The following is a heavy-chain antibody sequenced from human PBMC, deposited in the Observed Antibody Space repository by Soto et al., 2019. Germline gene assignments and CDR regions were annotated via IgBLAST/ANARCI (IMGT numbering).Heavy chain of an antibody. Sequence: PGGSLRLSCAASGFTFSSYAMHWVRQAPGKGLEWVALISYDGSDKDYADSVKGRFTISRDNSKNTLYLQMNSLRAEDTALYYCARDHPHGYTYGRYYYYAMDVSGQGTTVTVSS. CDR2: ISYDGSDK. J-gene: IGHJ6*02. CDR3: ARDHPHGYTYGRYYYYAMDV. D-gene: IGHD5-18*01. V-gene: IGHV3-30-3*01. CDR1: GFTFSSYA.